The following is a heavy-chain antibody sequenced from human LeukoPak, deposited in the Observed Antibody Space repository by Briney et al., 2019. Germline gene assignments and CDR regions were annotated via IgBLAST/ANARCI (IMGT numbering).Heavy chain of an antibody. D-gene: IGHD6-13*01. J-gene: IGHJ4*02. Sequence: SETLSLTCAVYGGSFSGYYWSWIRQPPGTGLEWIGEINHSGSTNYIPSLKSRVTISVDTSKNQFSLKLSSVTAADTAVYYCARGHRRAAAGLDYWGQGTLVTVSS. CDR3: ARGHRRAAAGLDY. CDR2: INHSGST. V-gene: IGHV4-34*01. CDR1: GGSFSGYY.